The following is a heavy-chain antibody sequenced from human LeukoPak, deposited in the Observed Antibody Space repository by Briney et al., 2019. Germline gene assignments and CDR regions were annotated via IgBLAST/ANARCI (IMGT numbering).Heavy chain of an antibody. CDR3: ARQIGYCSDGNCYFDY. Sequence: GGSLRLSCAASGFAFTTYWMTWVRQAPGKGLEWVANIKHDGSERYYVDSVKGRFTISRDMSKNTVFLQMNSLSVEDMAVYYCARQIGYCSDGNCYFDYWGQGALVTVSS. CDR1: GFAFTTYW. CDR2: IKHDGSER. D-gene: IGHD2-15*01. J-gene: IGHJ4*02. V-gene: IGHV3-7*05.